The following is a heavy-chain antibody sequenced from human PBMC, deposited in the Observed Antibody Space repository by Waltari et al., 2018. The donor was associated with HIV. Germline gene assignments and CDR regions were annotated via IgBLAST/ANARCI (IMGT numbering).Heavy chain of an antibody. V-gene: IGHV3-74*01. J-gene: IGHJ4*02. D-gene: IGHD5-12*01. CDR3: ARGDGYNYGAY. Sequence: EVQLVESGGGLVQPGGSLRLSCAASGLTFSRYWMYWFPQAPGKGLVWVSLINTDGSRTKYADSVKGRFTISRDNAKNTLYLQMNSLRAEDTAVYYCARGDGYNYGAYWGQGTLVTVSS. CDR2: INTDGSRT. CDR1: GLTFSRYW.